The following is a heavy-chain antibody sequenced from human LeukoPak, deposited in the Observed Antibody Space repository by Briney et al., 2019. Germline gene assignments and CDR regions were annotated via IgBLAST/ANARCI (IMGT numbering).Heavy chain of an antibody. CDR2: ISSSGTTI. CDR3: AKSRCSSTSCWVDY. Sequence: GGSLRLSCAASGFTFSSSEMNWVRQAPGKGLEWVSYISSSGTTIYYADSVKGRFTISRDNSKNTLYLQMNSLRAEDTAVYYCAKSRCSSTSCWVDYWGQGTLVTVSS. V-gene: IGHV3-48*03. CDR1: GFTFSSSE. D-gene: IGHD2-2*01. J-gene: IGHJ4*02.